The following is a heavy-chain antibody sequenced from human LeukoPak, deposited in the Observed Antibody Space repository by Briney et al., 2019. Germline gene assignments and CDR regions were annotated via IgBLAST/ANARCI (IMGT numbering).Heavy chain of an antibody. CDR2: IIPIFGTA. D-gene: IGHD2-2*01. V-gene: IGHV1-69*13. CDR3: ARVQSAYCSSSSCYGGYFDY. CDR1: GGTFSSYA. J-gene: IGHJ4*02. Sequence: ASVKVSCKASGGTFSSYAISWVRQAPGQGLEWMGGIIPIFGTANYAQKFQGRVTITADESASTAYMELSSLRPEDTAVYYCARVQSAYCSSSSCYGGYFDYWGQGTLVTVSS.